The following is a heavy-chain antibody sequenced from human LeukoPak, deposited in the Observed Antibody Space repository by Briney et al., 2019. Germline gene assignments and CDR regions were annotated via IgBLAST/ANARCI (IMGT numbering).Heavy chain of an antibody. D-gene: IGHD2-2*01. V-gene: IGHV4-59*05. J-gene: IGHJ6*02. CDR1: GGSISSYY. Sequence: SETLSLTCSVSGGSISSYYWSWIRQPPGKGPEWIGSLYYSGSTYYNPSLKSRVTISVDTSKNQFSLKLSSVTATDTAVYYCARHDCATTSCLYFYGMDVWGQGTTVTVSS. CDR2: LYYSGST. CDR3: ARHDCATTSCLYFYGMDV.